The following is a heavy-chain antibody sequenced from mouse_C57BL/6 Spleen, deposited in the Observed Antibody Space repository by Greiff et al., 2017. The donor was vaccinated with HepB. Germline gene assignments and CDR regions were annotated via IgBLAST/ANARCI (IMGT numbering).Heavy chain of an antibody. CDR1: GYTFTSYW. J-gene: IGHJ4*01. Sequence: VQLQQSGAELVRPGTSVKLSCKASGYTFTSYWMHWVKQRPGQGLEWIGVIDPSDSYTNYNQKFKGKATLTVDTSSSTAYMQLSSLTSEDSAVYYCASRGYGSSYDAMDYWGQGTSVTVSS. V-gene: IGHV1-59*01. CDR3: ASRGYGSSYDAMDY. D-gene: IGHD1-1*01. CDR2: IDPSDSYT.